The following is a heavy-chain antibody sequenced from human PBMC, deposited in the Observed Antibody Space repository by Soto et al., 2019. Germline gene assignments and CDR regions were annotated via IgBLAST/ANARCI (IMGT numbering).Heavy chain of an antibody. CDR1: GYTFTSYG. CDR2: ISAYNGNT. Sequence: QVQLVQSGAEVKKPGASVKVSCKASGYTFTSYGISWVRQAPGQGLEWMGWISAYNGNTNYAQKLQGRVTMTTDTSTSTAYMELRSLRSDDTAVYYCARVPCSGGSCYRPYYYHYYGMDVWGQGTTVTVSS. CDR3: ARVPCSGGSCYRPYYYHYYGMDV. D-gene: IGHD2-15*01. V-gene: IGHV1-18*01. J-gene: IGHJ6*02.